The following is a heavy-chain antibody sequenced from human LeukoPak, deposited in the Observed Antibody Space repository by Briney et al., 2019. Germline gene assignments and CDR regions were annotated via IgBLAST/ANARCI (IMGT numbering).Heavy chain of an antibody. J-gene: IGHJ6*03. V-gene: IGHV3-7*01. Sequence: PGGSLRLSCAASGFTFTTYWMGWVRQAPGKGLEWVANIKQDGSEQYYVDSVKGRFTISRDNAKNSLSLQMNSLRAEDTAVYYCARERSRITIYYMDVWGKGTTVTISS. CDR1: GFTFTTYW. CDR3: ARERSRITIYYMDV. CDR2: IKQDGSEQ. D-gene: IGHD5-24*01.